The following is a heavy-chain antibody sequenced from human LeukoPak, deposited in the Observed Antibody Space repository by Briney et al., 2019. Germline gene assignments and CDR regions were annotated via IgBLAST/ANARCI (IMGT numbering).Heavy chain of an antibody. CDR1: GGSISSYY. Sequence: SETLSLTCTVSGGSISSYYWSWVRQPPGKGLEWIGYIYYSGGTNYNPSPQSRVTTSVDTSKDQFSLKLSSVTAADTAVYYGARVGLGITMVRGEHFDYWGQGTLVTV. J-gene: IGHJ4*02. D-gene: IGHD3-10*01. V-gene: IGHV4-59*01. CDR2: IYYSGGT. CDR3: ARVGLGITMVRGEHFDY.